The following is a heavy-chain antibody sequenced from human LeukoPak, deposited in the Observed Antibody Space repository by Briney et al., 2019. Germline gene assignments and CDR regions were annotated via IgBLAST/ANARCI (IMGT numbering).Heavy chain of an antibody. CDR3: ARGDGYNFDY. CDR1: GGSFSGYY. CDR2: INHSGST. V-gene: IGHV4-34*01. Sequence: SETLSLTCAVYGGSFSGYYWSWIRQPPGKGLEWIGEINHSGSTNYNPSLKSRVTISVDTSKNQFSLKLSSVTAADTAVYYCARGDGYNFDYWGQGTLVTVSS. J-gene: IGHJ4*02. D-gene: IGHD5-24*01.